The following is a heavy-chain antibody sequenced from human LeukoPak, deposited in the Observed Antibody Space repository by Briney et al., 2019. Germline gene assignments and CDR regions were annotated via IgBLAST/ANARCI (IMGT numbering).Heavy chain of an antibody. CDR1: GYTFTGYY. Sequence: ASVKVSCKASGYTFTGYYMHWVRQAPGQGLEWMGWINPNSGGTNYAQKFQGRVTMTRDTSISTAYMELSRLRSDDTAVYYCARPRELSTSCYTCDYYYMDVWGKGTTVTVSS. V-gene: IGHV1-2*02. D-gene: IGHD2-2*02. CDR2: INPNSGGT. CDR3: ARPRELSTSCYTCDYYYMDV. J-gene: IGHJ6*03.